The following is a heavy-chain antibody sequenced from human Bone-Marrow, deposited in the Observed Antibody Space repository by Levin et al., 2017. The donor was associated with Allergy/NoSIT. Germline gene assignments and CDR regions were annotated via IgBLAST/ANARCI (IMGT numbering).Heavy chain of an antibody. CDR2: IYYSGST. J-gene: IGHJ4*02. CDR1: GASITSGDHY. D-gene: IGHD3-10*01. Sequence: SETLSLTCSVSGASITSGDHYWSWIRQSPGKGLEWIGYIYYSGSTYYNPSLMTRITISLDPSKNHFSLKLRSVTVADTAVYYCASLSYYYGAATQPDQDYWGQGALVIVSS. CDR3: ASLSYYYGAATQPDQDY. V-gene: IGHV4-30-4*01.